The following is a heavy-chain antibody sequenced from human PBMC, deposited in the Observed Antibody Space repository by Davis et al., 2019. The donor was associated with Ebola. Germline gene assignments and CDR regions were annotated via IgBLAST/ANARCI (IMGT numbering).Heavy chain of an antibody. Sequence: SETLSLTCAVSGGSISSGGYYWSWIRQPPGKGLEWIGYIYYSGSTNYNPSLKSRVTISVDTSKNQFSLKLSSVTAADTAVYYCAREGYYYDSSGYKKGGFDYWGQGTLVTVSS. CDR2: IYYSGST. V-gene: IGHV4-61*08. D-gene: IGHD3-22*01. J-gene: IGHJ4*02. CDR3: AREGYYYDSSGYKKGGFDY. CDR1: GGSISSGGYY.